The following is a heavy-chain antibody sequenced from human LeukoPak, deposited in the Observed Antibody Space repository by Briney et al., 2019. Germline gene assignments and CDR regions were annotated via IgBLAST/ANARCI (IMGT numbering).Heavy chain of an antibody. CDR3: ASVVDSGSYYPFDY. CDR1: GFTFDDYG. Sequence: GGSLRLSCAASGFTFDDYGMSWVRQAPGKGLEWVSGINWNGGSTGYADSVKGRFTISRDNAKNSLYLQMNSLRAEDTALYYCASVVDSGSYYPFDYWGQGTLVTVSS. CDR2: INWNGGST. D-gene: IGHD1-26*01. V-gene: IGHV3-20*04. J-gene: IGHJ4*02.